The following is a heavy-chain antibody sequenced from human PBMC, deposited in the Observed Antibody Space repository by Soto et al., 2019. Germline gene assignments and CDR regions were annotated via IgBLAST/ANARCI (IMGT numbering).Heavy chain of an antibody. J-gene: IGHJ6*02. V-gene: IGHV1-8*01. Sequence: ASVKVSRKASGYTFTSYDINWVRQATGQGLEWMGWMNPNSGNTGYAQKFQGRVTMTRNTSISTAYMELSSLRSEDTAVYYCARRTIFGVVTPFYGTDVWGQGTTVTVSS. CDR1: GYTFTSYD. CDR2: MNPNSGNT. CDR3: ARRTIFGVVTPFYGTDV. D-gene: IGHD3-3*01.